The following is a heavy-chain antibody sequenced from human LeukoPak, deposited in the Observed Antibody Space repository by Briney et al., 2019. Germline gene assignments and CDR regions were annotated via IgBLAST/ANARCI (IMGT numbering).Heavy chain of an antibody. CDR2: IYYSGST. CDR1: GGSISGSSYY. D-gene: IGHD1-26*01. CDR3: ARDSQVGVG. Sequence: SETLSLTCTVSGGSISGSSYYWGWIRQPPGKGLEWIGSIYYSGSTYYNPSLKSRVAISVDTSKNQFSLKLSSVTAADTAVYYCARDSQVGVGWGQGTLVTVSS. V-gene: IGHV4-39*07. J-gene: IGHJ4*02.